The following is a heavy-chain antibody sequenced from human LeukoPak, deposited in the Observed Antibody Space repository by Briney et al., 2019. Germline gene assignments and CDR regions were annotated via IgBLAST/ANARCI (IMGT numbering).Heavy chain of an antibody. CDR1: GGSFSGYY. CDR3: TSGEVVAPADTDITSGMDV. CDR2: INHSGST. V-gene: IGHV4-34*01. J-gene: IGHJ6*02. Sequence: SETLSLTCAVYGGSFSGYYWSWIRQPPGKGLEWLGEINHSGSTNHNPSLKSRVTISVDTSKNQFSLKLSSVTAADTAVYYCTSGEVVAPADTDITSGMDVWGQGTTVTVSS. D-gene: IGHD2-2*01.